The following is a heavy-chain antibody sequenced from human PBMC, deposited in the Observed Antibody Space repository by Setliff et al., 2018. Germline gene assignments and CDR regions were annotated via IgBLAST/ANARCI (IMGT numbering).Heavy chain of an antibody. Sequence: GGSLRLSCGASGFTFSSYWMSWVRQAPGKGLEWVANIKQDGSEKYYVDSVKGRFTISRDNAKNSLYLQMNSLRAEDTAVYYCARDTRTAMVPGEYDYWGQGTLVTVSS. CDR1: GFTFSSYW. J-gene: IGHJ4*02. D-gene: IGHD5-18*01. CDR3: ARDTRTAMVPGEYDY. CDR2: IKQDGSEK. V-gene: IGHV3-7*01.